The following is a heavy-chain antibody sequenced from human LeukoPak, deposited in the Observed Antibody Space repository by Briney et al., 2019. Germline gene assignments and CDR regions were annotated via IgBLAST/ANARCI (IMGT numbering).Heavy chain of an antibody. D-gene: IGHD4-23*01. V-gene: IGHV4-34*01. J-gene: IGHJ6*03. CDR3: ARGRATPSRLFFDYYFMDV. CDR2: INQVEKT. Sequence: SETLSLTCAVHGGPLTGYSWAWVRQSPGEGLEWIGEINQVEKTIYSPSLESRVSISLEASRNHFFLQLTSVAAADTAIYYCARGRATPSRLFFDYYFMDVWGPGTPVTVSS. CDR1: GGPLTGYS.